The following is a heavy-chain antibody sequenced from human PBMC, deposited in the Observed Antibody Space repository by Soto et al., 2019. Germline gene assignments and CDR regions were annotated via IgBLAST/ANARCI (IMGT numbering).Heavy chain of an antibody. CDR3: ATATRAYRIDY. V-gene: IGHV1-24*01. CDR1: VYTLTELS. J-gene: IGHJ4*02. CDR2: FDPEDGET. D-gene: IGHD1-26*01. Sequence: ASVKGSCKVAVYTLTELSRHRGLQAPGKGLEWMGGFDPEDGETIYAQKFQGRVTMTEETSTDTAYMELSSLRSEDTAVYYCATATRAYRIDYWGQGTLVTVSS.